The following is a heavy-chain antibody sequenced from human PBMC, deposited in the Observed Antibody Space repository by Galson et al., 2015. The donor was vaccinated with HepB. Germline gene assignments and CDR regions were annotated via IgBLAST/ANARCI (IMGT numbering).Heavy chain of an antibody. D-gene: IGHD6-13*01. CDR2: IYSGGST. J-gene: IGHJ2*01. CDR1: GFTVSSNY. Sequence: SLRLSCAASGFTVSSNYMSWVRQAPGKGLEWVSGIYSGGSTYYADSVKGRFTISRDNSKNTLYPQMTSLRAEDTAVYYCARDGYSSSWYVRYFDLWGRGTLVTVSS. V-gene: IGHV3-66*01. CDR3: ARDGYSSSWYVRYFDL.